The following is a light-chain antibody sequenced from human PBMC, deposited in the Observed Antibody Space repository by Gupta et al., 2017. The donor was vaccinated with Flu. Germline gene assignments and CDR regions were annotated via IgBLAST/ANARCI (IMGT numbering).Light chain of an antibody. CDR2: GAS. V-gene: IGKV3-20*01. Sequence: EIVLTQSPGTLSLAPGERATLSCRASQSVSSSYLAWYQQKPGQAPRLLIYGASSRATGIPDRFSGSESGTDFTLTISRLEPEDFAVYYCQQDGSSPRSFGQGTKLETK. CDR1: QSVSSSY. J-gene: IGKJ2*03. CDR3: QQDGSSPRS.